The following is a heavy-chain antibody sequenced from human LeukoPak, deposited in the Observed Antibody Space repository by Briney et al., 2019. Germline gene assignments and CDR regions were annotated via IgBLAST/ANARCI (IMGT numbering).Heavy chain of an antibody. V-gene: IGHV3-21*04. Sequence: GGSLRLSCAASGFTFSSYSMNWVRQAPGKGLEWVSSISSSSSYIYYADSVKGRFTISRDNAKNSLYLQMNSLRAEDTAVYYCAKDRLGTFGVVIQDYWGQGTLVTVSS. J-gene: IGHJ4*02. CDR3: AKDRLGTFGVVIQDY. CDR1: GFTFSSYS. CDR2: ISSSSSYI. D-gene: IGHD3-3*01.